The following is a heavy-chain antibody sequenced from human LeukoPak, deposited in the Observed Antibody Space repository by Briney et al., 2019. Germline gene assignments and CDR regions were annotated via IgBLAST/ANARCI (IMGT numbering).Heavy chain of an antibody. J-gene: IGHJ4*02. CDR3: ARDSGAYYDSSGYFDY. CDR2: IYSGGST. Sequence: GGSLRLSCAASGFTVSSDYMSWVRQAPGKGLEWVSVIYSGGSTYYADSVKGRFTISRDNSKNTLYLQMNSLRAEDTAVYYCARDSGAYYDSSGYFDYWGQGTLVTVSS. V-gene: IGHV3-53*01. CDR1: GFTVSSDY. D-gene: IGHD3-22*01.